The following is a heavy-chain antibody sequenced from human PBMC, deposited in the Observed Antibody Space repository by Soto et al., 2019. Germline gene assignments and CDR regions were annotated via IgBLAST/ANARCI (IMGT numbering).Heavy chain of an antibody. D-gene: IGHD6-6*01. CDR1: GFTLRGYA. Sequence: EVQLAESGGGLAQPGGSLRLSWAASGFTLRGYAMDWVLQAPVKGLEYVSGISSNGVGTYYANSVQGRLTISRDNSKNTVYLQMGSLRPEDMAVYYCARRARPDFYYMDVWGKGTTVTVSS. CDR3: ARRARPDFYYMDV. V-gene: IGHV3-64*01. CDR2: ISSNGVGT. J-gene: IGHJ6*03.